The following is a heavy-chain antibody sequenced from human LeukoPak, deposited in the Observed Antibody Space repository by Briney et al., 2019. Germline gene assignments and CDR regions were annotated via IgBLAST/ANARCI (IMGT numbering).Heavy chain of an antibody. Sequence: GGSLRLSCVASGFTFSSHGMHWVRQAPGKGLEWVSVISNDGSDQYYADSVKGRFTISRDNSRNTLYLQMNSLRAEDTAMYYCAKYDNSGRAGGYWGQGTLVTVSS. CDR1: GFTFSSHG. CDR3: AKYDNSGRAGGY. V-gene: IGHV3-30*18. D-gene: IGHD3-22*01. J-gene: IGHJ4*02. CDR2: ISNDGSDQ.